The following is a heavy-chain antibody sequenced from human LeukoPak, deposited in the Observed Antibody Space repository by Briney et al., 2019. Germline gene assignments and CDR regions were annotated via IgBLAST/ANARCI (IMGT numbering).Heavy chain of an antibody. CDR1: GFTFSSNG. J-gene: IGHJ4*02. Sequence: PGGSLRLSCAASGFTFSSNGMHWVRQAPGKGLQWVAVIWFDGSNQYCADSVRGRFTISRDNSKNTLYLQMNGLRAEDTGLYYCARAIGSWGYNNLDYWGQGTLVTVSS. V-gene: IGHV3-33*01. CDR2: IWFDGSNQ. D-gene: IGHD5-24*01. CDR3: ARAIGSWGYNNLDY.